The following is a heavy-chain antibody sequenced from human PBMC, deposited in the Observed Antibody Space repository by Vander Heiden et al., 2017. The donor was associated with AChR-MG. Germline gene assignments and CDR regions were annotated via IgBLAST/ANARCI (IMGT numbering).Heavy chain of an antibody. J-gene: IGHJ5*02. V-gene: IGHV4-34*01. CDR2: ISHSGGT. CDR3: VRDYRYCTSTNCGHWFDP. D-gene: IGHD2-2*01. Sequence: QVHLQQWGAGLLKPSETLSLTCALDGGSFSGYYWGWIRQPPGRGLEWVGEISHSGGTNYNPSLKSRVTISVDTSKNQFSLNLNSVTAADTAVYYCVRDYRYCTSTNCGHWFDPWGQGTLGTVSS. CDR1: GGSFSGYY.